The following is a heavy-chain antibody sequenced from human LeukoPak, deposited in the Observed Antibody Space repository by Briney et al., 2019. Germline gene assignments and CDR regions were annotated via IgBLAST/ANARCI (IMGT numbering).Heavy chain of an antibody. Sequence: GGSLRLSCAASGFTFSSYGMQWVRQAPGKGLEWVAAISYDGSNKYYADSVKGRFTISRDNSKNTLHLQMNSLRAEDTAVYYCAKDGTSVATAGSHFDYWGQGTLVTVSS. CDR2: ISYDGSNK. D-gene: IGHD6-13*01. V-gene: IGHV3-30*18. CDR1: GFTFSSYG. CDR3: AKDGTSVATAGSHFDY. J-gene: IGHJ4*02.